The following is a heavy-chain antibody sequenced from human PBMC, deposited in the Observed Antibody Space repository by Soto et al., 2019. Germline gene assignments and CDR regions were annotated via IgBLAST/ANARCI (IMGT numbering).Heavy chain of an antibody. CDR2: IYYSGST. Sequence: SETLSLTCTVSGGSISSGDYYWSWIRQPPGKGLEWIGYIYYSGSTYYNPSLKSRVTMSVDTSKNQFSLKLSSVTAADTAVYYCARDRITMVRGVNQYGMDVWGQGTTVTVSS. CDR1: GGSISSGDYY. D-gene: IGHD3-10*01. V-gene: IGHV4-30-4*01. J-gene: IGHJ6*02. CDR3: ARDRITMVRGVNQYGMDV.